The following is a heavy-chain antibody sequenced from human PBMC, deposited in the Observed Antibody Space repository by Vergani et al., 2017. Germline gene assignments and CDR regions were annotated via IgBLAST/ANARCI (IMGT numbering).Heavy chain of an antibody. CDR1: GFTFDTYT. Sequence: EVQLLESGGGLVQPGGSRILSCAGAGFTFDTYTMAYVRQAPGKGLECVATISSGGGDIFYADSVKGRFTISRDNSKNTLFLQMNSLKDEDTAVYYCTTAWGLYYLHGEYFQYWGRGTLVSVSS. CDR2: ISSGGGDI. CDR3: TTAWGLYYLHGEYFQY. V-gene: IGHV3-23*01. J-gene: IGHJ1*01. D-gene: IGHD3-10*01.